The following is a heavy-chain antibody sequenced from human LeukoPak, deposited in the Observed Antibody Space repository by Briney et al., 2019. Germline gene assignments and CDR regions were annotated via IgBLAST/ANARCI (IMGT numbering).Heavy chain of an antibody. CDR1: GGSISSYY. D-gene: IGHD5-18*01. V-gene: IGHV4-59*12. J-gene: IGHJ4*02. CDR2: IYYSGST. Sequence: SETLSLTCTVSGGSISSYYWSWIRQPPGKGLEWIGYIYYSGSTNYNPSLKSRVTISVDTSKNQFSLKLSSVTAADTAVYYCAREGGRGYTAMAIIDYWGQGTLVTVSS. CDR3: AREGGRGYTAMAIIDY.